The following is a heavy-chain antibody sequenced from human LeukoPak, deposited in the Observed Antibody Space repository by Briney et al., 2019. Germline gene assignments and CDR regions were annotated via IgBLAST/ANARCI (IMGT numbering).Heavy chain of an antibody. CDR3: AKEGGRYYDSSGNY. D-gene: IGHD3-22*01. V-gene: IGHV3-23*01. CDR1: GFTFSSYA. CDR2: ISGSGGAT. J-gene: IGHJ4*02. Sequence: PGGSLRLSCAASGFTFSSYAMSWVRQVPGKGLEWVSAISGSGGATYYADSVKGRFTISRDNSKNTLYLQMNSLRAEDTAVFYCAKEGGRYYDSSGNYWGQGALVTVSS.